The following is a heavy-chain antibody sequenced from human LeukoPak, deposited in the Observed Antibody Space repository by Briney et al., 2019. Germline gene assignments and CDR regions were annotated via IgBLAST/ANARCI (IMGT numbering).Heavy chain of an antibody. D-gene: IGHD3-9*01. Sequence: GGSLRLSCAASGFTFDDYAMHWVRQAPGKGLEWVSLISWDGGSTYYADSVKGRFTISRDNSTNSLYLQMNSLRPEDTALYYCAKGYYDILTGYYPLDYWGQGTLVTVSS. J-gene: IGHJ4*02. CDR1: GFTFDDYA. CDR3: AKGYYDILTGYYPLDY. CDR2: ISWDGGST. V-gene: IGHV3-43D*03.